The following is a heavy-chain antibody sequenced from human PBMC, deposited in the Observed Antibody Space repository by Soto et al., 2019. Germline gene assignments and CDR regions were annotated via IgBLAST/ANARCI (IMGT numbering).Heavy chain of an antibody. J-gene: IGHJ3*02. V-gene: IGHV4-59*01. CDR1: GGSISSYY. D-gene: IGHD3-9*01. Sequence: QVQLQESGPGLVKPSVTLSLTCTVSGGSISSYYWSWIRQPPGKGLEWIGYIYYSGSTNYNPSLKSRVTISVDTSKNQFSLKLSSVTAADTAVYYCARVTYYDILTDAFDIWGQGTMVTVSS. CDR2: IYYSGST. CDR3: ARVTYYDILTDAFDI.